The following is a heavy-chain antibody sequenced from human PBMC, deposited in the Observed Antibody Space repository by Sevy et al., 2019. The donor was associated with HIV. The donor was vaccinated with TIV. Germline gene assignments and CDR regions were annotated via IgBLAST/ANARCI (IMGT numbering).Heavy chain of an antibody. CDR1: GFTFSKYS. D-gene: IGHD2-8*01. V-gene: IGHV3-23*01. CDR3: AREGCTKPHDY. CDR2: LSFGCGEI. J-gene: IGHJ4*02. Sequence: GVSLRLSCAASGFTFSKYSMRWVRQPPGKGLEWVSTLSFGCGEINYADSVKGRFTISRDNSKSSVYLQMNNLRPEDTAVYYCAREGCTKPHDYWGQGTLVTVSS.